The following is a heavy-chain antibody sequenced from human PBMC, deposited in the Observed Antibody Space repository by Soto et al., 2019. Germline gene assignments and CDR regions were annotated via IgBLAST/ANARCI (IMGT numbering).Heavy chain of an antibody. J-gene: IGHJ4*02. CDR1: GGSISSYD. CDR2: IYYSGST. Sequence: SETLSLICTVSGGSISSYDWSWIRQPPGKGLEWIGYIYYSGSTNYNPSLKSRVTISADTSKNQPSLKLSSVTAADTAVYYCARDGGGGYALPRPFDYWGQGTLVTVSS. CDR3: ARDGGGGYALPRPFDY. V-gene: IGHV4-59*01. D-gene: IGHD5-12*01.